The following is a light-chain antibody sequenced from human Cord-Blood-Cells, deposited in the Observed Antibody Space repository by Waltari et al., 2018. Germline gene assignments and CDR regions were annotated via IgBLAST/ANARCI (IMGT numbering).Light chain of an antibody. J-gene: IGKJ2*01. V-gene: IGKV3-20*01. CDR2: GAS. CDR3: QQYGSSPYT. CDR1: QSVSSSY. Sequence: EIVLTQSPGTLSLSPGERATLSCRASQSVSSSYLAWYQQKPGKAPRLLIYGASRRATGIPDRFSGSGSGTDFTLTISRLEPEDFAVYYCQQYGSSPYTFGQGTKLEIK.